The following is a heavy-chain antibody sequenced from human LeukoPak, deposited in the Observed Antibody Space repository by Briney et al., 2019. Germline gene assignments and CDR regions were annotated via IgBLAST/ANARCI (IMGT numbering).Heavy chain of an antibody. D-gene: IGHD3-10*01. V-gene: IGHV4-34*01. CDR1: GGSFSGYY. Sequence: SETLSLTCAVYGGSFSGYYWSWIRQPPGKGLEWIGEINHSGSTNYNPSLKSRVTISVDTSKNQFSLKLSSVTAADSAVYYCARAKYGSGSWFDPWGQGTLVTVSS. CDR3: ARAKYGSGSWFDP. CDR2: INHSGST. J-gene: IGHJ5*02.